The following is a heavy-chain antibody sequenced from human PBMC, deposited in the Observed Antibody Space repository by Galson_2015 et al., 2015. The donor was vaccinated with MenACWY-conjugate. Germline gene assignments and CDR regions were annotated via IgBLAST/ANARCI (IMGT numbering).Heavy chain of an antibody. CDR3: TRDPGIQLWYFDY. CDR2: ISARGTTI. Sequence: SLRLSCAASGFTFGTYSMNWVRQAPGKGLEWAAYISARGTTIYYADSVKGRFTVSRDNAKNSLHLQMSSLRAEDTAVYYCTRDPGIQLWYFDYWGQGTLVTVSS. V-gene: IGHV3-48*04. J-gene: IGHJ4*02. CDR1: GFTFGTYS. D-gene: IGHD5-18*01.